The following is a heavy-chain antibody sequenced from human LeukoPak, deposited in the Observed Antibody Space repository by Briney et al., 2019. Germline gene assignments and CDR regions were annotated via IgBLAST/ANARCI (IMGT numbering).Heavy chain of an antibody. J-gene: IGHJ4*02. CDR3: ARAPPQGYGDYADDY. Sequence: PSETLSLTCAVYGGSFSGYYWSWLRQPPGKGLEWIGEINHSGSTNYNPSLKSRVTISVDTSKNQFSLKLSSVTAADTAVYYCARAPPQGYGDYADDYWGQGTLVTVSS. D-gene: IGHD4-17*01. V-gene: IGHV4-34*01. CDR1: GGSFSGYY. CDR2: INHSGST.